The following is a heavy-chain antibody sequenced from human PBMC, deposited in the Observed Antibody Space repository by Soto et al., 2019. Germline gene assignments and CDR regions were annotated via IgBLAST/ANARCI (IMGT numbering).Heavy chain of an antibody. J-gene: IGHJ3*02. D-gene: IGHD3-22*01. CDR2: IYYSGST. CDR1: GGSISSGGYY. CDR3: ARDPTGDSSGYNDGEWAFAI. Sequence: QVQLQESGPGLVKPSQTLSLTCTVSGGSISSGGYYWSWIRQHPGKGLEWIGYIYYSGSTYYNPSLKSRVTISVDTSKNQFSLKLSSVTAADTAVYYCARDPTGDSSGYNDGEWAFAIWGQGTMVTVSS. V-gene: IGHV4-31*03.